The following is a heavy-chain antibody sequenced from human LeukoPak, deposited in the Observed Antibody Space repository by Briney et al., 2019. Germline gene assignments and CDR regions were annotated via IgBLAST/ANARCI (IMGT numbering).Heavy chain of an antibody. V-gene: IGHV3-64D*09. Sequence: GGSLRLSCSASGFTFGTYAMHWVRQAPGKGLEYVSAISSNGGSTYYADSVKGRFTISRDNSKNMLNLQMSSLRAEDTAVYYCVKGGNYNYHYSGVDVWGQGTTVTVSS. CDR2: ISSNGGST. D-gene: IGHD1-7*01. J-gene: IGHJ6*02. CDR1: GFTFGTYA. CDR3: VKGGNYNYHYSGVDV.